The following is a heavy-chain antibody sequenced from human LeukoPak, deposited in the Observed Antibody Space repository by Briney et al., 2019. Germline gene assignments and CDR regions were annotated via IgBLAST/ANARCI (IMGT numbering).Heavy chain of an antibody. V-gene: IGHV3-23*01. CDR1: GFTFSSYA. CDR2: ISGSGDST. Sequence: GGSLRLSCAGSGFTFSSYAMTWVRQAPGKGLEWVSAISGSGDSTYYADSVKGRFTISRDNSMNTLYLQMNSLRAEDTAVYYCAKAPFYYYDSSGYQGYYFDYWGQGTLVTVSS. D-gene: IGHD3-22*01. J-gene: IGHJ4*02. CDR3: AKAPFYYYDSSGYQGYYFDY.